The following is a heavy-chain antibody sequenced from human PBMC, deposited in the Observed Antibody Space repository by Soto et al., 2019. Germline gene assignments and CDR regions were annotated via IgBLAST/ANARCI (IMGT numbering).Heavy chain of an antibody. Sequence: QVQLVQSGAEVKKPGSSVKVSCKASGGTFSSYAISWVRQAPGQGLEWMGGIIPIFGTANYAQKFQGRVTITADESTSTAYMELSGLRSEDTALYYCARRYCGGDCRAYYYYYYGMDVWGQGPTVTVSS. V-gene: IGHV1-69*01. D-gene: IGHD2-21*02. CDR1: GGTFSSYA. CDR3: ARRYCGGDCRAYYYYYYGMDV. CDR2: IIPIFGTA. J-gene: IGHJ6*02.